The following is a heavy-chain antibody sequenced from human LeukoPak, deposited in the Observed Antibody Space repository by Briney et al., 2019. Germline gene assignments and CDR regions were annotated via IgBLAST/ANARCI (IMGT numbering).Heavy chain of an antibody. D-gene: IGHD1-26*01. CDR1: GGSISGYY. V-gene: IGHV4-59*08. CDR3: ARRSLVGATYDY. CDR2: IYYSGST. J-gene: IGHJ4*02. Sequence: PSETLSLTCTVSGGSISGYYWSWIRQPPGKGLEWIGYIYYSGSTNYNPSLKSRVTISVDTSKNQFSLKLSSVTAADTAVYYCARRSLVGATYDYWGQGTLVTVSS.